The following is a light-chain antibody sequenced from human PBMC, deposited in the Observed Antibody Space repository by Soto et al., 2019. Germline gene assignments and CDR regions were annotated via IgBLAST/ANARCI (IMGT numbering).Light chain of an antibody. CDR1: SSDVGRYNY. CDR3: NSYTSRSTYV. CDR2: DGS. V-gene: IGLV2-14*03. J-gene: IGLJ1*01. Sequence: QSVLTQPASVSGSPGQSITISCTGTSSDVGRYNYVSWYQHHPGKAPKLIIYDGSNRPSGVFDRFSGSKSGNTASLTISGLQAEDEADYYCNSYTSRSTYVFGTGTKLTVL.